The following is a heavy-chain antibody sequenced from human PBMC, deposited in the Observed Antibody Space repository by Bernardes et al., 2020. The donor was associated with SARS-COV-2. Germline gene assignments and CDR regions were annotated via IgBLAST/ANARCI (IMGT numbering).Heavy chain of an antibody. D-gene: IGHD6-6*01. Sequence: SETLSLTCAVYGGSFSGYYWSWIRQAPGKGLEWIGEINHRGRTNYNPSLKSRVTISVDTSKNQFSLNLSTATAADTAVYYCARKGHYYSSGSSSFFYYGLDAWRQGTTVSVSS. J-gene: IGHJ6*02. CDR3: ARKGHYYSSGSSSFFYYGLDA. V-gene: IGHV4-34*01. CDR2: INHRGRT. CDR1: GGSFSGYY.